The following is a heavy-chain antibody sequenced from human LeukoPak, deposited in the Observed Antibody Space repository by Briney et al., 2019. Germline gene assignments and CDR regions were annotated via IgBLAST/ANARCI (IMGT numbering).Heavy chain of an antibody. CDR2: ISGSGGST. J-gene: IGHJ4*02. CDR3: AKGGAYCGGDCSPYYFDY. D-gene: IGHD2-21*02. CDR1: GFTFSSYG. V-gene: IGHV3-23*01. Sequence: PGGSLRLSCAASGFTFSSYGMHWVRQAPGKGLECVSPISGSGGSTYYADSVKGRFTTSRDNSKNTLSLQMNSLRAEDTAVYYCAKGGAYCGGDCSPYYFDYWGQGTLVTVSS.